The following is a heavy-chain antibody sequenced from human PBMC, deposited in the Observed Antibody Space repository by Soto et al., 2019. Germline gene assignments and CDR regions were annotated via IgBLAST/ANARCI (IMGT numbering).Heavy chain of an antibody. J-gene: IGHJ4*02. V-gene: IGHV1-18*01. CDR3: GRGGIQLMAQSFEY. Sequence: QVQLVQSGAEVKKPGASVKVSCKASGYTFTSYGISWVRQAPGQGLEWMGWISAYNGNTNYAQKLQGRVTMATDTPTSEDSMELRSLRSYDTALYDCGRGGIQLMAQSFEYWGQGPLVSLSS. D-gene: IGHD5-18*01. CDR2: ISAYNGNT. CDR1: GYTFTSYG.